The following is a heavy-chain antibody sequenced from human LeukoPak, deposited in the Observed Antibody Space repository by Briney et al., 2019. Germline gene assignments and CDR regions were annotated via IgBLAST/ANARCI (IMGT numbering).Heavy chain of an antibody. J-gene: IGHJ5*02. Sequence: GASVKVSCKASGYTFTGYYMHWVRQAPGQGLEWMGWMNPNSGGTNYAQKFQGRVTMTRDTSISTAYMELSRLRSDDTAVYYCARDRGSVGQLVGVWFDPWGQGTLVTVSS. CDR2: MNPNSGGT. V-gene: IGHV1-2*02. CDR3: ARDRGSVGQLVGVWFDP. D-gene: IGHD6-6*01. CDR1: GYTFTGYY.